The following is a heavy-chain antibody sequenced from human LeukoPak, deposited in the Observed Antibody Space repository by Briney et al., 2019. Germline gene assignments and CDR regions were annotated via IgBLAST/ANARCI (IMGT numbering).Heavy chain of an antibody. Sequence: ASVKVSCKVSGYTLTELSMHWVRQAPGKGLEWMGGFDPEDGETIYAQKFQGSVTMTEDTSTDTAYMELSSLRSEDTAVYYCATDQSATGSAPNAFDIWGQGTMVTVSS. CDR1: GYTLTELS. V-gene: IGHV1-24*01. J-gene: IGHJ3*02. CDR2: FDPEDGET. CDR3: ATDQSATGSAPNAFDI. D-gene: IGHD3-9*01.